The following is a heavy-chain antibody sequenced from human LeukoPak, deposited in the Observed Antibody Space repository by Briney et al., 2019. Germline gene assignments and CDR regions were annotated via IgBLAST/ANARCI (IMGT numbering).Heavy chain of an antibody. CDR3: VRYCSSTTCYTRAVDY. CDR1: GYSITSGYN. CDR2: IYHSGSA. J-gene: IGHJ4*02. Sequence: SKTLSLTCTVSGYSITSGYNWAWIRQPPGKVLEWIGSIYHSGSAYYNPSLKSRVTISVDTSKNQFSLKLSSVTAADTAVYYCVRYCSSTTCYTRAVDYWGQGTLVTVSS. D-gene: IGHD2-2*02. V-gene: IGHV4-38-2*02.